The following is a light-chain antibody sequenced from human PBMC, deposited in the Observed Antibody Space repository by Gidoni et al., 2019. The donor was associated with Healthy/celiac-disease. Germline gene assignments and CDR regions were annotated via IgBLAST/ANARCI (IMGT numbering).Light chain of an antibody. V-gene: IGKV3-11*01. CDR3: QQRSNWALT. J-gene: IGKJ4*01. CDR2: DAS. CDR1: QSVSSY. Sequence: IVLTQSPATLSLSPGERATLSCRASQSVSSYLAWYQQKPGQAPRLLIYDASSGSGTDFTLTISSLEPEDFAVYYCQQRSNWALTFGGGTKVEIK.